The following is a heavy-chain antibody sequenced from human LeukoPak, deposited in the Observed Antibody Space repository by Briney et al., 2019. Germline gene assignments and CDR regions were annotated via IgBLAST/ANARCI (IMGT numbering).Heavy chain of an antibody. CDR3: ARDSSGYFWFDP. J-gene: IGHJ5*02. CDR2: INPNSGGT. CDR1: GYTFTSYA. D-gene: IGHD3-22*01. V-gene: IGHV1-2*02. Sequence: ASVKVSCKASGYTFTSYAMNWVRQAPGQGLEWMGWINPNSGGTNYAQKLQGRVNMTRETSIRTAYMELSRLRSDDPAVYYCARDSSGYFWFDPWGQGTLVTVSS.